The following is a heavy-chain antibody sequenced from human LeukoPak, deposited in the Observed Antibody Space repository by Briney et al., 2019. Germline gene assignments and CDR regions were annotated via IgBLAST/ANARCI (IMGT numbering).Heavy chain of an antibody. V-gene: IGHV5-51*01. J-gene: IGHJ5*02. CDR2: IYPGDSDT. CDR3: ARLYYDFWSGYFAVNSWFDP. Sequence: GESLKISCKGSGYSFTSYWIGWVRQMPGKGLEWMGIIYPGDSDTRYSPSFQGQVTISADKSISTAYLQWSSLKASDTAMYYCARLYYDFWSGYFAVNSWFDPWGQGTLVTVSS. CDR1: GYSFTSYW. D-gene: IGHD3-3*01.